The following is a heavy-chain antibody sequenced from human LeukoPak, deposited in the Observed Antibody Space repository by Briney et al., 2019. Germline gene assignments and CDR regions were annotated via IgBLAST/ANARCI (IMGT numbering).Heavy chain of an antibody. J-gene: IGHJ4*02. CDR2: ISGSGAST. D-gene: IGHD1-26*01. CDR3: AKDVGKWESLHFFDY. V-gene: IGHV3-23*01. Sequence: GGSLRLSCLTSGFTLSTNAMSWVRQAPGKGLEWISGISGSGASTYYADSVKGRFTISRDDSRNTLYLQMNSLRGDDTAIYYCAKDVGKWESLHFFDYWGQGTLVTVSS. CDR1: GFTLSTNA.